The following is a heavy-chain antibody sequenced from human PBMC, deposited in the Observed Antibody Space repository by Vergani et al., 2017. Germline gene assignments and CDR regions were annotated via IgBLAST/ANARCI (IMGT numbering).Heavy chain of an antibody. V-gene: IGHV4-31*03. CDR2: IYYSGST. D-gene: IGHD3-16*01. CDR3: ARDRKGEDYHPTFDP. Sequence: QVQLQESGPGLVKPSQTLSLTCTVSGGSISSGGYYWSWIRQHPGKGLEWIGYIYYSGSTYYNPSLKSRVTISVDTSKNQFSLKLSSVPAADTAVYYCARDRKGEDYHPTFDPWGQGTLVTVSS. CDR1: GGSISSGGYY. J-gene: IGHJ5*02.